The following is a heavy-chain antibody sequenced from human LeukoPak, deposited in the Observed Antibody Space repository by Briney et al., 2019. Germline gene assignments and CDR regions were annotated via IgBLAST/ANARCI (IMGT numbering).Heavy chain of an antibody. Sequence: ASLKVSCTASGDMFTGYYRHRVRHEPGQRLEWMGWINPKSGGTNYAQKFQGRVTMTRDTSSSTAYMELSSLRSGDTAVYYCARGYCSGDCFTLFDYWGQGTLVTVSS. J-gene: IGHJ4*02. CDR1: GDMFTGYY. CDR3: ARGYCSGDCFTLFDY. CDR2: INPKSGGT. V-gene: IGHV1-2*02. D-gene: IGHD2-21*02.